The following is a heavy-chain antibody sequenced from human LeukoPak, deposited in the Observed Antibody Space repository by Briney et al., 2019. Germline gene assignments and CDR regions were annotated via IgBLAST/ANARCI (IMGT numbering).Heavy chain of an antibody. CDR1: GYTFTSYD. CDR2: MNANSGNT. CDR3: ARGTLGYSGYHTNY. V-gene: IGHV1-8*01. Sequence: ASVKVSCKASGYTFTSYDINWVRQATGQGLEWMGWMNANSGNTGYAQKFQGRVTMTRNTSISTAYMELSGLKSEDTAVYYCARGTLGYSGYHTNYWGQGTLVTVSS. J-gene: IGHJ4*02. D-gene: IGHD5-12*01.